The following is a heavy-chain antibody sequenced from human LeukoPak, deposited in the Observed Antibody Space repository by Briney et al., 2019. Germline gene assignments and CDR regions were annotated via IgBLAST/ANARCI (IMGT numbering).Heavy chain of an antibody. V-gene: IGHV3-7*01. Sequence: GGSLRLSCEGSGFTFSNYWMGWVRQAPGKGLQWVANIKTDGSEKYYVDSVKSRFAISRDNAKNSLYLQMNSLRAEDTAVYYCARNRDGYNSFDYWGQGTLVTVSS. D-gene: IGHD5-24*01. J-gene: IGHJ4*02. CDR2: IKTDGSEK. CDR1: GFTFSNYW. CDR3: ARNRDGYNSFDY.